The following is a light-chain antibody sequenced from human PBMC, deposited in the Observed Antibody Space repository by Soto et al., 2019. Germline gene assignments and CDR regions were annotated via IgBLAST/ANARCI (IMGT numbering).Light chain of an antibody. Sequence: QSALTQPASVSGSPGQSITISCTGTSSDVGGYNYVSWYQQHPGKAPNLMIYEASTRPSGVSNRFSGSKSGNTASITISGLQAEDEADYSCSSDTSSSVVFGGGTKLTVL. V-gene: IGLV2-14*01. CDR2: EAS. CDR1: SSDVGGYNY. CDR3: SSDTSSSVV. J-gene: IGLJ2*01.